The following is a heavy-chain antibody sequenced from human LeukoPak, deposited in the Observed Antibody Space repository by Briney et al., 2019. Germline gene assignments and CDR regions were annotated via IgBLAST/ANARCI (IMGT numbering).Heavy chain of an antibody. CDR1: GFTFDDYA. CDR3: AKDPHRQYDSSGYSPLGFDY. J-gene: IGHJ4*02. V-gene: IGHV3-9*01. Sequence: PGGSLRLSCAASGFTFDDYAMHWVRQAPGKGLEWVSGISWNSGSIGYADSVKGRFTISRDNAKNSLYLQMNSLRAEDTALYYCAKDPHRQYDSSGYSPLGFDYWGQGTLVTVSS. D-gene: IGHD3-22*01. CDR2: ISWNSGSI.